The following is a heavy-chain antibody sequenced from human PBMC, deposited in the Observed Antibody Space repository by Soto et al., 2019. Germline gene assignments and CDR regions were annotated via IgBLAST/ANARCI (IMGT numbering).Heavy chain of an antibody. V-gene: IGHV5-51*01. CDR2: IYPGDSDT. Sequence: PGESLKISCKGSGYSFTSYWIGWVRQMPGKGLEWMGIIYPGDSDTRYSPSFQGQVTISADKSISTAYLQWSSLKASDTAIYYCASFDSPSVISYYYGMDVWGQGTTVTVSS. J-gene: IGHJ6*02. CDR3: ASFDSPSVISYYYGMDV. D-gene: IGHD3-9*01. CDR1: GYSFTSYW.